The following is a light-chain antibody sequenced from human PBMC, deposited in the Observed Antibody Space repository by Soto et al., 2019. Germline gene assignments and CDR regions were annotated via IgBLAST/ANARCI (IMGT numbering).Light chain of an antibody. V-gene: IGKV3-11*01. CDR3: QQRNNWPRGT. Sequence: EIVLTQSPATLSLSPGERATLSCRASQSVSSYLAWYQQKPGQAPRLLIYDASNRATGIPARFSGSGSGTDFTHTISSLEPEDFAVYYCQQRNNWPRGTFGQGTRLEIK. CDR2: DAS. CDR1: QSVSSY. J-gene: IGKJ5*01.